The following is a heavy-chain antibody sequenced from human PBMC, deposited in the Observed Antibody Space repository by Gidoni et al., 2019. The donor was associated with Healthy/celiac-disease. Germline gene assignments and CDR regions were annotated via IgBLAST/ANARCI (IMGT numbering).Heavy chain of an antibody. V-gene: IGHV4-39*01. Sequence: QLQLQESGPGLVKPSETLSLTCTVSGGSISSSSYYWGWIRQPPGKGLEWIGSIYYSGSTYYNPSLKSRVTISVDTSKNQFSLKLSSVTAADTAVYYCARRGQQLGMGYYYYGMDVWGQGTTVTVSS. CDR1: GGSISSSSYY. CDR3: ARRGQQLGMGYYYYGMDV. CDR2: IYYSGST. D-gene: IGHD6-13*01. J-gene: IGHJ6*02.